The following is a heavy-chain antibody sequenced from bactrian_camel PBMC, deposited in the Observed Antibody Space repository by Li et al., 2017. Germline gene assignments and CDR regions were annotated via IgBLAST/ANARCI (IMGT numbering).Heavy chain of an antibody. CDR1: GSDSNNY. D-gene: IGHD5*01. Sequence: HVQLVESGGGAVQAGDSLTLSCVASGSDSNNYMGWFRQLPGKEREGVACTGSDGPTTYADSVKGRFTLAEDSATKTLYLQMDNLKPEDTAMYYCAATMGDYALGVPLSPGGCEESDFGWWGQGTQVTVS. J-gene: IGHJ6*01. V-gene: IGHV3S63*01. CDR3: AATMGDYALGVPLSPGGCEESDFGW. CDR2: TGSDGPT.